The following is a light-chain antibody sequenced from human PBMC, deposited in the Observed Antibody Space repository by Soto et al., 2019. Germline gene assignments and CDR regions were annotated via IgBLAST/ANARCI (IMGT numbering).Light chain of an antibody. CDR2: KVS. CDR3: MQGTHWPPT. CDR1: QSLVHSDGNTY. V-gene: IGKV2-30*02. Sequence: DVVMTQSPLPLTVTLGQPASISCRSSQSLVHSDGNTYLNWFHQRPGQSPRRLIYKVSNRDSGVXDXFSGSGSGTHFTLKISRVEAEDVGIYYCMQGTHWPPTFGQGTKVEIK. J-gene: IGKJ1*01.